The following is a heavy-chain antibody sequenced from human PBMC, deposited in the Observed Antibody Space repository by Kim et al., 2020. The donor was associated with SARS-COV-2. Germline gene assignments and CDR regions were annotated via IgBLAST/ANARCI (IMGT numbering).Heavy chain of an antibody. Sequence: GGSLRLSCSASGFTFSSYAMHWVRQAPGKGLEYVSAISSNGGSTYYADSVKGRFTISRDNSKNTLYLQMSSLRAEDTAVYYCVKDSANYCSSTSCSDSVAWGQGTLVTVSS. V-gene: IGHV3-64D*09. CDR1: GFTFSSYA. CDR3: VKDSANYCSSTSCSDSVA. J-gene: IGHJ5*02. D-gene: IGHD2-2*01. CDR2: ISSNGGST.